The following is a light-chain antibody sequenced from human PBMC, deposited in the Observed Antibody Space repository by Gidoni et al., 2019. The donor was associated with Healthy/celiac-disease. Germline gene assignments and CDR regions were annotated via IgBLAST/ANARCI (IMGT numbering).Light chain of an antibody. CDR1: QSISSY. Sequence: MTQSPSSLSASVGDRVTITCRASQSISSYLNWYQQKPGKAPKLLIYAASSLQSGVPSRFSGSGSGTDFTLTISSLQPEDFATYYCQQSYRTPYTCXQXTKLEIK. CDR2: AAS. J-gene: IGKJ2*01. CDR3: QQSYRTPYT. V-gene: IGKV1-39*01.